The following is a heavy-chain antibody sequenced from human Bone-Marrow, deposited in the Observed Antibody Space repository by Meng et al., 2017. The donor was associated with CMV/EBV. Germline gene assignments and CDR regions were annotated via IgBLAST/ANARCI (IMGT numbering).Heavy chain of an antibody. CDR1: GFTFSSYA. V-gene: IGHV3-7*01. CDR3: ARDWYYYDSSGYFDAFDI. CDR2: IKQDGSEK. J-gene: IGHJ3*02. D-gene: IGHD3-22*01. Sequence: GGSLRLSCAASGFTFSSYAMHWVRQAPGKGLEWVANIKQDGSEKYYVDSVKGRFTISRDNAKNSLYLQMNSLRAEDTAVYYCARDWYYYDSSGYFDAFDIWGQGTMVTVSS.